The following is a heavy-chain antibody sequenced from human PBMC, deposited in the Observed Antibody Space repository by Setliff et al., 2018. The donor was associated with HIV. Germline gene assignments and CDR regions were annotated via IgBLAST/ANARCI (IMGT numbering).Heavy chain of an antibody. Sequence: GASVKVSCKASGDNFNSHSISWVRQAPGQGLEWMGGIVPIFGTPNYAQKFKGRLTITADESTSTVYMELSSLRSGDTAVYFCARDSRDIVVVIAPEPEPYYYYGMDVWGEGTTVTVSS. CDR1: GDNFNSHS. CDR3: ARDSRDIVVVIAPEPEPYYYYGMDV. D-gene: IGHD2-15*01. CDR2: IVPIFGTP. J-gene: IGHJ6*04. V-gene: IGHV1-69*13.